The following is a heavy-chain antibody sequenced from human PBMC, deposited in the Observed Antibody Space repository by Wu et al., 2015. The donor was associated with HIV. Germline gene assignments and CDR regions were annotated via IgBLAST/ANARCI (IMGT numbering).Heavy chain of an antibody. D-gene: IGHD3-16*01. J-gene: IGHJ5*02. CDR2: INPNSGGT. CDR3: AGAGGWNLVWGKSTVYWFDP. Sequence: QVQLVQSGAEVKMPGASLKVACKASGYTFTGYYMHWVRQAPGQGLEWMGWINPNSGGTNYAQKFQGRVTMTRDTSISTAYMELSRLRSDDTAVYYCAGAGGWNLVWGKSTVYWFDPWGQGTLVTVSS. CDR1: GYTFTGYY. V-gene: IGHV1-2*02.